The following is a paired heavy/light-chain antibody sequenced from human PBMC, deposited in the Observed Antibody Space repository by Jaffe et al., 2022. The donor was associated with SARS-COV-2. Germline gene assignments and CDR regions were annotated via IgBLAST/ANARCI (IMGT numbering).Light chain of an antibody. V-gene: IGKV1-39*01. Sequence: DIQMTQSPSSLSASIGDRVAITCRASQTITTYLNWYQQKPGEAPELLIYFADTLQTGVPSRFSGSGSGTDFTLTISSLQPEDFATYYCQQSYSFPYTFGQGTQLDIK. J-gene: IGKJ2*01. CDR1: QTITTY. CDR2: FAD. CDR3: QQSYSFPYT.
Heavy chain of an antibody. Sequence: QAQLQQWGAGLLKPSETLSLTCAVPGGSFSGYYWSWIRQPPGKGLEWIGEITDSGRTNYNPSLKSRVNISVDTSKSQLTLKLKSVTTADSAVYYCAGGPGSGTHSRDFDLWGQGTLVVVSS. V-gene: IGHV4-34*01. CDR1: GGSFSGYY. D-gene: IGHD3-10*01. CDR2: ITDSGRT. J-gene: IGHJ4*02. CDR3: AGGPGSGTHSRDFDL.